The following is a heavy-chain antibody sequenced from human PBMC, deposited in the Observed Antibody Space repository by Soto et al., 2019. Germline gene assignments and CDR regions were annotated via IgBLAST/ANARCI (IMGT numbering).Heavy chain of an antibody. V-gene: IGHV4-31*03. J-gene: IGHJ6*02. CDR3: ARGEMVYGMDV. Sequence: QVQLQESGPGLVKPSQTLSLTCTVSGGSISSGGYYWSWIRQHPGKGLEWIGYIYYSGSTYYNPSLKSXXTXSXXTSKNQFSLKLSSVTAADTAVYYCARGEMVYGMDVWGQGTTVTVSS. CDR1: GGSISSGGYY. CDR2: IYYSGST. D-gene: IGHD3-10*01.